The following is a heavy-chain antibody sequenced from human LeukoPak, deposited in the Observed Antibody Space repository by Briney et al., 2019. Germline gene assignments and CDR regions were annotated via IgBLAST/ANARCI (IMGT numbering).Heavy chain of an antibody. V-gene: IGHV1-69*01. CDR2: IIPIFGTA. CDR3: ARDSEFRGVNLLWY. D-gene: IGHD3-10*01. J-gene: IGHJ4*02. Sequence: SVKVSCKASGGTFSNYAISWVRQAPGQGLEWMGGIIPIFGTANYAQKSQGRVTITADESTSTAYMELGSLTSEDTAVYYCARDSEFRGVNLLWYWGQGTLVTVSS. CDR1: GGTFSNYA.